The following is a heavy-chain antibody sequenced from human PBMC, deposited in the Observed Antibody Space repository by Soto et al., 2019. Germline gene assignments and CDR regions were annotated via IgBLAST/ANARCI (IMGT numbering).Heavy chain of an antibody. D-gene: IGHD2-15*01. J-gene: IGHJ4*02. CDR3: ARDLGGSNARGGHFDY. CDR2: IWYDGSNQ. CDR1: GFTFSGYG. V-gene: IGHV3-33*01. Sequence: QVHLEESGGGVVQPGRSLRLSCAASGFTFSGYGMHWVRQAPGKGLEWVAVIWYDGSNQYYADSVKGRFSISRDNSRNTLYLQMDSLRAEDAAVYYCARDLGGSNARGGHFDYWGQGILVTVSS.